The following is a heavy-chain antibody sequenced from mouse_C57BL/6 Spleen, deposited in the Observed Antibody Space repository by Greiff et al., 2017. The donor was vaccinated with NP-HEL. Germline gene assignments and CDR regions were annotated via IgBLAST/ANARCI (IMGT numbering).Heavy chain of an antibody. CDR3: AREGSSYVGYFDY. J-gene: IGHJ2*01. CDR2: IHPNSGST. Sequence: QVQLQQPGAELVKPGASVKLSCKASGYTFTSYWMHWVTQRPGQGLEWIGMIHPNSGSTNYNEKFKSKATLTVDKSSSTAYMQLSSLTSEDSAVYYCAREGSSYVGYFDYWGQGTTLTVSS. CDR1: GYTFTSYW. D-gene: IGHD1-1*01. V-gene: IGHV1-64*01.